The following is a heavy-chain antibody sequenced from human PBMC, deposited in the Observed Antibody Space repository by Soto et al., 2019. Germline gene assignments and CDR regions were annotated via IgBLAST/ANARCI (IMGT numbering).Heavy chain of an antibody. J-gene: IGHJ4*02. D-gene: IGHD3-10*01. CDR3: AVDYSGGLYPVAY. CDR1: GFPFTSAW. CDR2: IKSKTSGETR. V-gene: IGHV3-15*07. Sequence: EVQLVESGGGLVKPGESLRLSCVVSGFPFTSAWLLWVRQAPGKGLEWVARIKSKTSGETRAYAAPVTGRFTISRDDSTNAVWLQMYSLKSEASAVYYCAVDYSGGLYPVAYWGQGRLVTVS.